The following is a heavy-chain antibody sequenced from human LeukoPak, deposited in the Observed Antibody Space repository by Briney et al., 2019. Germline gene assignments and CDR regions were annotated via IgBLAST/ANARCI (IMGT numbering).Heavy chain of an antibody. CDR2: INPNSGGT. CDR3: AREVYDSSGAADY. CDR1: VYTFTGYY. D-gene: IGHD3-22*01. V-gene: IGHV1-2*02. J-gene: IGHJ4*02. Sequence: ASVKVSCKASVYTFTGYYMHWVRQAPGQGLEWMGWINPNSGGTNYAQKFQGRVTMTRDTSISTAYMELSRLRSDDTAVYYCAREVYDSSGAADYWGQGTLVTDSS.